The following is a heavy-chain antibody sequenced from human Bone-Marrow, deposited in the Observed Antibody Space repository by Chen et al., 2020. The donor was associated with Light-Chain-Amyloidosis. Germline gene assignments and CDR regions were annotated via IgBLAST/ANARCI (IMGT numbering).Heavy chain of an antibody. CDR2: ICNDGSHK. V-gene: IGHV3-33*01. CDR3: ARNSAFDY. CDR1: GFNFSKYG. J-gene: IGHJ4*02. Sequence: QVQLLQSGGGVVQPGTSLRLSCAASGFNFSKYGMNWVRQAPGKGLEWVAVICNDGSHKLYADSVMARFTISRDNSKNTLYLQMNSLRAEDTAMYYCARNSAFDYWGQGAFVTVSS.